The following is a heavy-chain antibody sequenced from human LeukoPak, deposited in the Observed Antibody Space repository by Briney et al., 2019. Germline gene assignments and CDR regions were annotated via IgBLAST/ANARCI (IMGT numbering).Heavy chain of an antibody. J-gene: IGHJ4*02. V-gene: IGHV3-15*01. Sequence: GGSLRLSCAASGFTFSNAWMSWVRQAPGKGLEWVGRIKSKTDGGTTDYAAPVKGRFTISRDDSKNTLYLQMNSLKTEDTAVYYCTTCYYGGNPGSFDYWGQGTLVTVSS. CDR2: IKSKTDGGTT. CDR3: TTCYYGGNPGSFDY. D-gene: IGHD4-23*01. CDR1: GFTFSNAW.